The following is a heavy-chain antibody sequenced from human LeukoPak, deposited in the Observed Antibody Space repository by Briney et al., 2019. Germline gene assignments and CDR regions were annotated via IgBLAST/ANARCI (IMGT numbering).Heavy chain of an antibody. J-gene: IGHJ5*02. CDR1: GFTFSSYS. V-gene: IGHV3-21*01. Sequence: GGSLRLSCAASGFTFSSYSMNSVRQAPGKGLEWVSSISSSSSYIYYADSVKGRFTISRDNTKNSLYLQMNSLRAEDTAVYYCARDCTNGVCYNWFDPWGQGTRVTVSS. CDR3: ARDCTNGVCYNWFDP. D-gene: IGHD2-8*01. CDR2: ISSSSSYI.